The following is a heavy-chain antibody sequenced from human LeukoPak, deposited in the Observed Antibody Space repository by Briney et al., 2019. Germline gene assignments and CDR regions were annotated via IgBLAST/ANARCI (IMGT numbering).Heavy chain of an antibody. CDR3: AGSYYYGSGGLNYYYYMDV. CDR2: INHSGST. Sequence: PSETLSLTCAVYGGSFSGYYWSWIRQPPGKGLEWIGEINHSGSTNYNPSPKSRVTISVDTSKNQFSLKLSSVTAADTAVYYCAGSYYYGSGGLNYYYYMDVWGKGTTVTISS. CDR1: GGSFSGYY. V-gene: IGHV4-34*01. D-gene: IGHD3-10*01. J-gene: IGHJ6*03.